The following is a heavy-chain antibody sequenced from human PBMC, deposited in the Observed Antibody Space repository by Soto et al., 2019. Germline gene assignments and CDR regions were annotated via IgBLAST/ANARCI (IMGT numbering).Heavy chain of an antibody. Sequence: KASETLSLACSVSGGSVNSGGYYWGWVRQHPGEGLEWIAYMYHSGSTYFNPSLRSRVAISVDTSKNQVSLILRSVTAADTAVYYCARVRGFAREFDYWGQGMLVTVSS. J-gene: IGHJ4*02. CDR1: GGSVNSGGYY. V-gene: IGHV4-31*03. CDR2: MYHSGST. CDR3: ARVRGFAREFDY.